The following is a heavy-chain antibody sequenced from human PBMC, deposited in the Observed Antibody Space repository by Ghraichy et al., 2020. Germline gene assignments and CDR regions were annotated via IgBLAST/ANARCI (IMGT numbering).Heavy chain of an antibody. Sequence: SETLSLTCAVYGGSFSGYYWSWIRQPPGKGLEWIGEINHSGSTNYNPSLKSRVTISVDTSKNQFSLKLSSVTAADTAVYYCARANHVVVTAIGYWGQGTLVTVSS. CDR3: ARANHVVVTAIGY. D-gene: IGHD2-21*02. J-gene: IGHJ4*02. V-gene: IGHV4-34*01. CDR1: GGSFSGYY. CDR2: INHSGST.